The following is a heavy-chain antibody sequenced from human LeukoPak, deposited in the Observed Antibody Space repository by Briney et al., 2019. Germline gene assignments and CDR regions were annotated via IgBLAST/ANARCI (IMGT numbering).Heavy chain of an antibody. V-gene: IGHV3-30*04. CDR2: ISYDGSNK. CDR1: GFTFSSYA. Sequence: GGSLRLPCAASGFTFSSYAMHWVRQAPGKGLEWVAVISYDGSNKYYADSVKGRFTISRDNSKNTLYLQMNSLRAEDTAVYYCARDMTRPRYYYYGMDVWGQGTTVTVSS. J-gene: IGHJ6*02. D-gene: IGHD4-11*01. CDR3: ARDMTRPRYYYYGMDV.